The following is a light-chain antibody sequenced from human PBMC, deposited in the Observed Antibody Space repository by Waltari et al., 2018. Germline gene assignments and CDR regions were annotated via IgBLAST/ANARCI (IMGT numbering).Light chain of an antibody. Sequence: QSALTQPRSVSGSPGQSVTISCTGTSSDVGGYNYVSWYQHHPGKAPKLIIYDVTKRASGVPVSFSASQSHNTGSLTISGRQAEDEADYYCCSYAGSITFWVFGGGTKLTVL. CDR3: CSYAGSITFWV. CDR2: DVT. J-gene: IGLJ3*02. V-gene: IGLV2-11*01. CDR1: SSDVGGYNY.